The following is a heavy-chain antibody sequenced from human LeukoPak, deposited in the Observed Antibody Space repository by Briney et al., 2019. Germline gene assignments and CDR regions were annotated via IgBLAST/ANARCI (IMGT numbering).Heavy chain of an antibody. CDR2: INPNSGDT. CDR1: GYTFTSYD. CDR3: AIFRVGYCSGGSCLFDY. J-gene: IGHJ4*02. Sequence: ASVKVSCKASGYTFTSYDISWVRQATGQGLEWMGWINPNSGDTNYAQKFQGRVTMTRDTSISTAYMELSRLRSDDTAVYYCAIFRVGYCSGGSCLFDYWGQGTLVTVSS. V-gene: IGHV1-2*02. D-gene: IGHD2-15*01.